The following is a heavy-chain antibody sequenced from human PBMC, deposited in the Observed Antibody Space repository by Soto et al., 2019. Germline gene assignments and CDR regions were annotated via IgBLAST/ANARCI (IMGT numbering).Heavy chain of an antibody. Sequence: GASVKVSCKASGGTFSSYTISWVRQAPGQGLEWMGRIIPILGIANYAQKFQGRVTITADKSTSTAYMELSSLRSEDTAVYYCASTDSSGYYARDYWGQGTLVTVSS. V-gene: IGHV1-69*02. J-gene: IGHJ4*02. D-gene: IGHD3-22*01. CDR2: IIPILGIA. CDR3: ASTDSSGYYARDY. CDR1: GGTFSSYT.